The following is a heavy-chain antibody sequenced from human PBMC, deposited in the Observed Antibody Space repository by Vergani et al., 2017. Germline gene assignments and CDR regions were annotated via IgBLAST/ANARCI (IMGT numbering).Heavy chain of an antibody. CDR3: ARRSGGYYSGGKVHPLRTALDV. Sequence: QVQLQASGPGRVKPSQTLSLTCTMSGGSISAGYYFWSWIRQPAGKGLEWLGHISASGNASHSPSLKTRVSMSMDTSKNQFSLTVTSVTAADTAIYFCARRSGGYYSGGKVHPLRTALDVWGHGTVVTVSS. V-gene: IGHV4-61*02. CDR1: GGSISAGYYF. D-gene: IGHD2-15*01. CDR2: ISASGNA. J-gene: IGHJ3*01.